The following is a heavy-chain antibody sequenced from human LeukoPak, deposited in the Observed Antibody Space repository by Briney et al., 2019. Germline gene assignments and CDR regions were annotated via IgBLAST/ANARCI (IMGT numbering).Heavy chain of an antibody. J-gene: IGHJ5*02. CDR3: ARDLSALYYYGSGSSWFDP. D-gene: IGHD3-10*01. Sequence: TSETLSLTCTVSGGSISSSSYYWGWIRQPPGKGLEWIGSIYYSGSTYYNPSLKSRVTISVDTSKNQFSLKLSSVTAADTAVYYCARDLSALYYYGSGSSWFDPWGQGTLVTVSS. CDR2: IYYSGST. V-gene: IGHV4-39*07. CDR1: GGSISSSSYY.